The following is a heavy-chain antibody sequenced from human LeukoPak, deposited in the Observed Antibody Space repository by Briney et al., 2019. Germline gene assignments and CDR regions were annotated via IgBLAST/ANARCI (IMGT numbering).Heavy chain of an antibody. CDR1: GGSISSHY. CDR2: IYYSGST. D-gene: IGHD3-10*01. CDR3: ARAIRNYYGSGSSWFDP. Sequence: PSETLSLTCTVSGGSISSHYWSWIRQPPGKGLEWIGYIYYSGSTNYNPSLKSRVTISVDTSKNQFSLKLSSVTAADTAVYYCARAIRNYYGSGSSWFDPWGQGTLVTVSS. V-gene: IGHV4-59*11. J-gene: IGHJ5*02.